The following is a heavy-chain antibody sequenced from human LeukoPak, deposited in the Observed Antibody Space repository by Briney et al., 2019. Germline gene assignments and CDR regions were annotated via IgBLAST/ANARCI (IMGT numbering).Heavy chain of an antibody. Sequence: PGGSLRLSCAASGFTFSTYAMTWVRQAPGKGLEWVSLISGTGGSTYYADSVKGRFTISRDNSKNTLYLQMNSLRAEDTAVYYCAREEGYGDYLPWADYWGQGTLVTVSS. V-gene: IGHV3-23*01. D-gene: IGHD4-17*01. CDR1: GFTFSTYA. CDR2: ISGTGGST. J-gene: IGHJ4*02. CDR3: AREEGYGDYLPWADY.